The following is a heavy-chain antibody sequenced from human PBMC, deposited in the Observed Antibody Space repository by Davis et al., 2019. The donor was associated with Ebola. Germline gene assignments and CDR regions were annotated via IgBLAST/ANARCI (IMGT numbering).Heavy chain of an antibody. CDR2: IRSKANSYAT. Sequence: GESLKISCAASGFTFSGSAMHWVRQASGKGLEWVGRIRSKANSYATAYAASVKGRFTISRDDSKSTAYLQMNSLKTEDTAVYYCTTFEYYDSSGYYLGVDYWGQGTLVTVSS. J-gene: IGHJ4*02. D-gene: IGHD3-22*01. CDR3: TTFEYYDSSGYYLGVDY. CDR1: GFTFSGSA. V-gene: IGHV3-73*01.